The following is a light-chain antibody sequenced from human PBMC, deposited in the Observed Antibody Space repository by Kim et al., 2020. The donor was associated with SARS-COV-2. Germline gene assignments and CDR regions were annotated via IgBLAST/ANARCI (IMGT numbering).Light chain of an antibody. V-gene: IGLV2-14*03. CDR3: SSYTRSSTLYVL. J-gene: IGLJ2*01. CDR1: SSDVGDHNY. Sequence: SITISCTGTSSDVGDHNYVSWYQQHPGKAPKLIIYAVNNRPSGVSNRFSGSKSGNTASLTISGLQAEDEADYYCSSYTRSSTLYVLFGGGTKVTVL. CDR2: AVN.